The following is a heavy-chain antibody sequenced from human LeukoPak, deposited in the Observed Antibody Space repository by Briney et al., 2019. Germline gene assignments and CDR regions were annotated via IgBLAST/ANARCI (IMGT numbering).Heavy chain of an antibody. V-gene: IGHV4-59*12. CDR1: GDSISGYF. D-gene: IGHD3-22*01. CDR3: ARDSYYDSSGYYYH. Sequence: SETLSLTCTVSGDSISGYFWSWIRQPPGKGLEWIGYIFYSGSTNYNPSLKSRVTISVDTSKNQFSLKLSSVTAADTAVYYCARDSYYDSSGYYYHWGQGTLVTVSS. CDR2: IFYSGST. J-gene: IGHJ5*02.